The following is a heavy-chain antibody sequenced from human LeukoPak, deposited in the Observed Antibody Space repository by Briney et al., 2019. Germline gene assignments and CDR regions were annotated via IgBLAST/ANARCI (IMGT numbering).Heavy chain of an antibody. D-gene: IGHD6-6*01. CDR2: IKQDGSQK. Sequence: PGGSLRLSCAASGFTFSDYYMSWVRQAPGKGLEWVANIKQDGSQKYYVDSVKGRFTISRDNAKNSLDLQMNSLRVEDTAVYYCARGREDSSSAEVCGYWGQGTLVTVSS. V-gene: IGHV3-7*01. J-gene: IGHJ4*02. CDR1: GFTFSDYY. CDR3: ARGREDSSSAEVCGY.